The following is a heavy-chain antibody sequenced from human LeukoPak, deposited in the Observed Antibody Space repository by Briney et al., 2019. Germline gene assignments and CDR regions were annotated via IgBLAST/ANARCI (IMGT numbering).Heavy chain of an antibody. V-gene: IGHV3-33*01. J-gene: IGHJ4*02. CDR3: ARESAHTTVTIIDY. CDR1: GFTFSSYG. Sequence: GRSLRLSCAASGFTFSSYGMHWVRQAPGKGLEWVAVIWYDGSNKYYADPVKGRFTISRDNSKNTLYLQMNSLRAEDTAVYYCARESAHTTVTIIDYWGQGTLVTVSS. D-gene: IGHD3-10*01. CDR2: IWYDGSNK.